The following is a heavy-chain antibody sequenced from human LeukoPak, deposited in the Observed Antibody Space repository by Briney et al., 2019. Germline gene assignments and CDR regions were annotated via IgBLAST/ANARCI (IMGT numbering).Heavy chain of an antibody. J-gene: IGHJ4*02. CDR3: AREAGDYVGVFDY. CDR2: IYYSGST. V-gene: IGHV4-61*01. D-gene: IGHD4-17*01. CDR1: GGSIRSSSYY. Sequence: PSETLSLTCTVSGGSIRSSSYYWGWIRQPPGKGLEWTVNIYYSGSTNYSPSLKSRVTISVDTSKNQFSLKLSSVTAADTAVYYCAREAGDYVGVFDYWGQGTLVTVSS.